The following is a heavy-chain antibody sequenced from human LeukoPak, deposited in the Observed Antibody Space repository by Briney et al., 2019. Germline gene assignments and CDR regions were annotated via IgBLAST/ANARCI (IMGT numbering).Heavy chain of an antibody. Sequence: PGGSLRLSCAASGFTFSSYWMSWVRQAPGKGLEWVANIKQDGSEKYYVDSVKGRFTISRDNAKNSLYLQMNSLRAEDTAVYYCARDRGTRILVWFDPWGQGTLVTVSS. CDR2: IKQDGSEK. V-gene: IGHV3-7*01. J-gene: IGHJ5*02. CDR1: GFTFSSYW. CDR3: ARDRGTRILVWFDP. D-gene: IGHD2-15*01.